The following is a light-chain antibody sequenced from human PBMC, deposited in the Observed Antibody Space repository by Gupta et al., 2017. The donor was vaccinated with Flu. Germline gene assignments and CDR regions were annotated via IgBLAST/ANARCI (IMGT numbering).Light chain of an antibody. J-gene: IGLJ1*01. Sequence: QSALTQPRPVSGSPGQSSPISSTGTSSDVGGYNYVSWYQQHPGKAPKLMIYDVSKRPSGVPDRFSGSKSGNTASLTISGLQAEDEADYYCCSYAGSYTPLYVFGTGTKVTVL. CDR3: CSYAGSYTPLYV. CDR2: DVS. CDR1: SSDVGGYNY. V-gene: IGLV2-11*01.